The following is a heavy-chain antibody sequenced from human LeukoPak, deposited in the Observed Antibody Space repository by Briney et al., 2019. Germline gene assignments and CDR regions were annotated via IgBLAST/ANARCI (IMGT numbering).Heavy chain of an antibody. V-gene: IGHV3-30-3*02. CDR1: GFAFNKYA. CDR2: ISYDGRDK. CDR3: AKIKPSPYGDYYFDY. D-gene: IGHD4-17*01. Sequence: GRSLRLSCTASGFAFNKYAMHWVRQAPGKGLEWVAVISYDGRDKHYADSVKGRLTISRDNSKNTLYLQMNSLRAEDTAVYYCAKIKPSPYGDYYFDYWGQGTLVTVSS. J-gene: IGHJ4*02.